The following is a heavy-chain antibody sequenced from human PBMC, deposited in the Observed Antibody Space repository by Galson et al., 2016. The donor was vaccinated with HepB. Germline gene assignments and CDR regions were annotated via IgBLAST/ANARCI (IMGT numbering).Heavy chain of an antibody. V-gene: IGHV4-59*01. D-gene: IGHD3-10*01. J-gene: IGHJ4*02. CDR1: GGSIISYY. Sequence: ETLSLTCTVSGGSIISYYWSWIRQSPGKGLECIGYIYYSGSTNYNPSLNSRATMSVDTSKNQFSLKLYSVTAADTAVYYCARVSSGTHYTFDYWGQGTLVTVPS. CDR2: IYYSGST. CDR3: ARVSSGTHYTFDY.